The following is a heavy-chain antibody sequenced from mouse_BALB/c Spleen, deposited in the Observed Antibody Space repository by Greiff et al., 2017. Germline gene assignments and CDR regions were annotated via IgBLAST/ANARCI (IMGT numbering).Heavy chain of an antibody. Sequence: QVQLQQPGAELVKPGASVKLSCKASGYTFTSYWMHWVKQRPGQGLEWIGEIDPSDSYTNYNQKFKGKATLTVDKSSSTAYMQLSSLTSEDSAVYYCARSYYGNLYYFDYWGQVTTLTVSS. D-gene: IGHD2-10*01. CDR3: ARSYYGNLYYFDY. V-gene: IGHV1-69*02. CDR1: GYTFTSYW. CDR2: IDPSDSYT. J-gene: IGHJ2*01.